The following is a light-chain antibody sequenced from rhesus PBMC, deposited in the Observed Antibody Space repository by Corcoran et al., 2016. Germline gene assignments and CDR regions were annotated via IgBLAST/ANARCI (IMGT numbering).Light chain of an antibody. V-gene: IGKV1-32*01. Sequence: DIQMTQSPSSLSASVGDRVTITCRASQGIISYLNWYQQKPGKAPKLLNYYANRLESGVPSRFSGSGSGTEFTLPISRLHPEDFATYYCIQYNSVPPYRFGQGTKVEIK. J-gene: IGKJ2*01. CDR1: QGIISY. CDR2: YAN. CDR3: IQYNSVPPYR.